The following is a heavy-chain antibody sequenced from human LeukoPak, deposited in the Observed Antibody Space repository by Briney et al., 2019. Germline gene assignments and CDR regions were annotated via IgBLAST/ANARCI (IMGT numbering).Heavy chain of an antibody. V-gene: IGHV3-7*01. D-gene: IGHD3-10*01. J-gene: IGHJ6*02. CDR2: IKQDGSEK. CDR1: GFTFSSYL. Sequence: GGSLRLSCAASGFTFSSYLMSWVRQAPGKGLEWVANIKQDGSEKYYVDSVKGRFTISRDNAKNSLYLQMNRLRAEDTAVYYCARMYYYGSGSYYIYAYYYYGMDVWGQGTTVTVSS. CDR3: ARMYYYGSGSYYIYAYYYYGMDV.